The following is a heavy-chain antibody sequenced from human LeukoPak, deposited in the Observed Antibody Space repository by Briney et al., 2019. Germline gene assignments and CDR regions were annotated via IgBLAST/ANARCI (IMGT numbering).Heavy chain of an antibody. V-gene: IGHV1-18*01. J-gene: IGHJ4*02. CDR3: ASGCSSTSCDLTAFDN. D-gene: IGHD2-2*01. CDR2: ISAYNGNT. CDR1: GYTFTSYG. Sequence: ASVTVSCKASGYTFTSYGISWVRQAPGQGLEWMGWISAYNGNTNHAQKLQGRVTMTTDTSTSTAYMELRSLRSDDTAVYYCASGCSSTSCDLTAFDNWGQGTLVTVSS.